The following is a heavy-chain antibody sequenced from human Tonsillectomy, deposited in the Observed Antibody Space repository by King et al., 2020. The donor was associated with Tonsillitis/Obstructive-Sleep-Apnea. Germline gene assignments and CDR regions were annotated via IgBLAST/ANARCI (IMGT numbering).Heavy chain of an antibody. D-gene: IGHD2-2*01. J-gene: IGHJ5*02. V-gene: IGHV4-31*03. CDR3: ARGGDIVVVPAAISPNWFDP. CDR2: IYYRGST. Sequence: VQLQESGPGLVKPSQTLSLTCTVSGGSISSGAYYWSWIRQHPGKGLEWIGYIYYRGSTYYNPSLKSRVTILVDTSKNQFSLKLSSVTAADTAVYYCARGGDIVVVPAAISPNWFDPWGQGTLVTVSS. CDR1: GGSISSGAYY.